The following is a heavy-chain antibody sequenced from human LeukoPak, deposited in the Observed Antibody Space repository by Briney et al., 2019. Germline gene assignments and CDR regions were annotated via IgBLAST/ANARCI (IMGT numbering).Heavy chain of an antibody. V-gene: IGHV4-4*02. CDR3: ARGYGPGY. CDR1: GDSISSTNW. D-gene: IGHD4-17*01. CDR2: IDHRGNT. Sequence: SETLSLTCAVSGDSISSTNWWNWVRQPPGKGLEWIGEIDHRGNTNYNPSLKSRVAISVDRSKNQFSLKLTSVTAADTAVYYCARGYGPGYWGQGTLVTVSA. J-gene: IGHJ4*02.